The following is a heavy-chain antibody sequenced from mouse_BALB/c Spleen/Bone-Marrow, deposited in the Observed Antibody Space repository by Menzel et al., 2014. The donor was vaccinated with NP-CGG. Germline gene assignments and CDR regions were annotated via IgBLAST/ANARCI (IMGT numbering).Heavy chain of an antibody. J-gene: IGHJ4*01. CDR2: INPSTGYT. D-gene: IGHD2-1*01. Sequence: VQLQESGDDLVKPGASVKLSCKASGYTFTTYWMHWVKQRPGQGLEWIGYINPSTGYTAYNQKFKDKATLTADKSSNTAYMQLSSLTSEDSAVYYCARGNYEAMDYWGQGTSVTVSS. CDR1: GYTFTTYW. V-gene: IGHV1-7*01. CDR3: ARGNYEAMDY.